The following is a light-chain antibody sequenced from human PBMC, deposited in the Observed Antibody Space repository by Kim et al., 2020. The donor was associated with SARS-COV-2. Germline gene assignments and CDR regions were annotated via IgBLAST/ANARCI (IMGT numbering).Light chain of an antibody. CDR1: SKS. CDR3: QQYYSTLPYT. V-gene: IGKV1-NL1*01. Sequence: SKSLAWYQQKPGKAPKLLLYAASRLESGVPSRFSGSGSGTDYTLTISSLQPEDFATYYCQQYYSTLPYTFGQGTKLEIK. J-gene: IGKJ2*01. CDR2: AAS.